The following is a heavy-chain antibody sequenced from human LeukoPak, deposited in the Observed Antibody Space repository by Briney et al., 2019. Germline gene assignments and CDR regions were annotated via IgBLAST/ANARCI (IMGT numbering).Heavy chain of an antibody. CDR3: ARASPPYSSSWFFFDY. CDR1: GGSISSGGYY. J-gene: IGHJ4*02. CDR2: IYHSGST. Sequence: PPQTLSLTCTVSGGSISSGGYYWSWIRQPPGKGLEWIGYIYHSGSTYYNPSLKSRVTISVDRSKNQFSLKLSSVTAADTAVYYCARASPPYSSSWFFFDYWGQGTLVTVSS. V-gene: IGHV4-30-2*01. D-gene: IGHD6-13*01.